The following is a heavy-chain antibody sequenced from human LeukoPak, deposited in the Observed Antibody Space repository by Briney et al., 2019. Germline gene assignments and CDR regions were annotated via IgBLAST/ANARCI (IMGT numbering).Heavy chain of an antibody. V-gene: IGHV6-1*01. CDR2: TYYRSRWYN. Sequence: SQTLSLTCAIFGDSVSSNSAAWHWIRQSPSRGLEWLGRTYYRSRWYNDYAVSVKSRITINPDTSKDQFSLQLNSVTPEDTAVYYCARILGVASLDAFDVWGQGTMVTVSS. CDR3: ARILGVASLDAFDV. J-gene: IGHJ3*01. D-gene: IGHD2-8*02. CDR1: GDSVSSNSAA.